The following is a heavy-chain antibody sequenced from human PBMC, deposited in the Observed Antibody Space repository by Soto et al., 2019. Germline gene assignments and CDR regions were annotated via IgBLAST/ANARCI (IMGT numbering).Heavy chain of an antibody. D-gene: IGHD3-3*01. Sequence: SWIRQPAGKGLEWIGRIYTSGSTNYNPSLKSRVTMSVDTSKNQFSLKLSSVTAADTAVYYCARDKMEDYDFWSGYQPFDGMDVWGQGTTVTVSS. J-gene: IGHJ6*02. CDR2: IYTSGST. V-gene: IGHV4-4*07. CDR3: ARDKMEDYDFWSGYQPFDGMDV.